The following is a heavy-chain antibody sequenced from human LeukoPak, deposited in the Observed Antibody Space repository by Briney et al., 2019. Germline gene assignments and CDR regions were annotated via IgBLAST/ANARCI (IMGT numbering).Heavy chain of an antibody. J-gene: IGHJ4*02. V-gene: IGHV4-59*01. CDR3: ARDSPSGSYDY. D-gene: IGHD1-26*01. Sequence: SETLSLTCTVSDGSISSYYWSWIRQPPGKGLEWIGYIYYSGSTNYNPSLKSRVTISVDTSKNQFSLKLSSVTAADTAVYYCARDSPSGSYDYWGQGTLVTVSS. CDR2: IYYSGST. CDR1: DGSISSYY.